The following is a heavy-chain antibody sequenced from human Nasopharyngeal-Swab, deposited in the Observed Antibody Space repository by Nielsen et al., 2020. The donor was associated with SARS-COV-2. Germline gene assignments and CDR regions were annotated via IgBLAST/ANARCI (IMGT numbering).Heavy chain of an antibody. CDR2: ISGSGTYV. J-gene: IGHJ6*03. CDR1: GFSFNSYS. CDR3: ARIAGRGSIYYYYMDV. V-gene: IGHV3-21*01. D-gene: IGHD1-26*01. Sequence: GESLKISCAGSGFSFNSYSMIWVRQVPGEGLEWVSSISGSGTYVYYADSVKGRFTISKDSAKNSLYLQMNSLRAEDTAVYFCARIAGRGSIYYYYMDVWGKGTTVTVSS.